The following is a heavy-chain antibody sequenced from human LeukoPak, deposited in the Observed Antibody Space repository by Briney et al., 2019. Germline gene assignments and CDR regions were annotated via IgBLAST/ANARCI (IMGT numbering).Heavy chain of an antibody. CDR3: ARDALISAKTHDAFDI. CDR1: GFTFSSYE. CDR2: ISSSGSTI. Sequence: GGSLRLSCAASGFTFSSYEMNWVRQAPGKGLEWVSYISSSGSTIYYADSVKGRFTIPRDNAKNSLYLQMNSLRAEDTAVYYCARDALISAKTHDAFDIWGQGTMVTVSS. J-gene: IGHJ3*02. D-gene: IGHD6-25*01. V-gene: IGHV3-48*03.